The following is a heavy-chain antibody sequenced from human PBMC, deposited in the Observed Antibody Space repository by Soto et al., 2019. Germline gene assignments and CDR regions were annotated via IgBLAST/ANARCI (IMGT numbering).Heavy chain of an antibody. V-gene: IGHV3-30-3*01. D-gene: IGHD3-9*01. Sequence: QVQLVEFGGGVVQPGRSLRLSCAASGFTFSTYSMHWVRQAPGKGLDWVAVVSYDGSVKYYADSVKGRFTISRDNSKNTLYLQMNSLRTEDTAVYYCARGYYDILTGFSFWYFDLWGRGTLLTVSS. CDR1: GFTFSTYS. CDR2: VSYDGSVK. CDR3: ARGYYDILTGFSFWYFDL. J-gene: IGHJ2*01.